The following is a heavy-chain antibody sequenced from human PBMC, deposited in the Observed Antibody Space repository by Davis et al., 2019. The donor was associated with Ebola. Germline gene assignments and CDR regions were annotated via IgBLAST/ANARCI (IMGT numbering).Heavy chain of an antibody. J-gene: IGHJ4*02. V-gene: IGHV4-59*05. CDR3: GYNGFDF. CDR1: GGSFSGYY. Sequence: SETLSLTCAVYGGSFSGYYWGWIRQPPGKGLEWIGSIYYSGRTFYNPSLKSRVTISVDTSRNQFSLKLTSVTAADTAMYYCGYNGFDFWGQGTLVTVSS. CDR2: IYYSGRT. D-gene: IGHD1-1*01.